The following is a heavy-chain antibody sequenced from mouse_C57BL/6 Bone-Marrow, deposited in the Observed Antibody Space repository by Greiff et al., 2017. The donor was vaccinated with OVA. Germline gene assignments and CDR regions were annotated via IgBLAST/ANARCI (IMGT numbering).Heavy chain of an antibody. CDR3: ARAITTVVATNYFDY. Sequence: QVQLQQPGAELVRPGSSVKLSCKASGYTFTSYWMHWVKQRPIQGLEWIGNIDPSDSETHYNQKFKDKATLTVDKSSSTAYMQLSSLTSEESAVYYCARAITTVVATNYFDYWGQGTTLTVSS. V-gene: IGHV1-52*01. J-gene: IGHJ2*01. D-gene: IGHD1-1*01. CDR2: IDPSDSET. CDR1: GYTFTSYW.